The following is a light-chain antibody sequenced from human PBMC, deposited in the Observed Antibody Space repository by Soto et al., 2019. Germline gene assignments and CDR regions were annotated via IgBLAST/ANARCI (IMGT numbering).Light chain of an antibody. CDR2: GAS. V-gene: IGKV3-20*01. J-gene: IGKJ1*01. CDR1: QSVSSNY. CDR3: QQYGSSPPT. Sequence: EIVLTQSPGTLSLSPGERATLSCRASQSVSSNYLAWYQRKPGQAPRLPIYGASSRASDIPNRVSGSGSGTDFTLTITRLEPEYFAVYYCQQYGSSPPTFGQGTKVEI.